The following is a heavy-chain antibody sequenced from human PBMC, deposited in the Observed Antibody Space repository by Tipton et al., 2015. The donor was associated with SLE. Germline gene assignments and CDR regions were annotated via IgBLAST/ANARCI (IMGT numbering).Heavy chain of an antibody. CDR1: GFTFSNYW. V-gene: IGHV3-74*01. J-gene: IGHJ4*02. Sequence: SLRLSCAASGFTFSNYWMHWVRQVPGKGLVWVSRIRGDGGVVRYADSVKGRFTISRDNTKNTLYLQMNSLTDDDAAVYYCARDDWSSLGCLDYWGQGTLVTVSS. CDR2: IRGDGGVV. CDR3: ARDDWSSLGCLDY. D-gene: IGHD3-9*01.